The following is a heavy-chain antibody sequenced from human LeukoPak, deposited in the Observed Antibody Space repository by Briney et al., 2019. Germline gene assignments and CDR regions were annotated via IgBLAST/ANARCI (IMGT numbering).Heavy chain of an antibody. V-gene: IGHV4-38-2*02. CDR1: GYSIGSGYY. CDR3: ARVIAAADYYYYYMDV. CDR2: IYHSGST. Sequence: SETLSLTCTVSGYSIGSGYYWGWIRQPPGKGLEWIGSIYHSGSTYYNPSLKSRVTISVDTSKNQFSLKLSSVTAADTAVYYCARVIAAADYYYYYMDVWGKGTTVTISS. D-gene: IGHD6-13*01. J-gene: IGHJ6*03.